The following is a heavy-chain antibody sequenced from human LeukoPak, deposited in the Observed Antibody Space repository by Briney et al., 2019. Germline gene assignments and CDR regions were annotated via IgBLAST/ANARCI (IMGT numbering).Heavy chain of an antibody. CDR2: INHSGST. V-gene: IGHV4-34*01. J-gene: IGHJ6*02. CDR3: ARSAAEENYYYGMDV. Sequence: SETLSLTCAVYGGSFSGYYWSWIRQPPGKGLEWIGEINHSGSTNYNPSLKSRVTISGDTSRNQFSLKLSSVTAADTAVYYCARSAAEENYYYGMDVWGQGTTVTVSS. CDR1: GGSFSGYY. D-gene: IGHD6-13*01.